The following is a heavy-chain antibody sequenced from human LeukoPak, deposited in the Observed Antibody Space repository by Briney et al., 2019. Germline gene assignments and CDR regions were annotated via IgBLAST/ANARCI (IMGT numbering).Heavy chain of an antibody. Sequence: SETLSLTCTVSGGSISTYYWSWIRQPPGKGLEWIGYIYCSGSTNYNPSLKSRVTISVDTSKNQCSLKLSSVTAADTAVYYCARGGNCSGGSCYSDRGWFDPWGQGTLVTVSS. D-gene: IGHD2-15*01. CDR2: IYCSGST. CDR1: GGSISTYY. J-gene: IGHJ5*02. CDR3: ARGGNCSGGSCYSDRGWFDP. V-gene: IGHV4-59*01.